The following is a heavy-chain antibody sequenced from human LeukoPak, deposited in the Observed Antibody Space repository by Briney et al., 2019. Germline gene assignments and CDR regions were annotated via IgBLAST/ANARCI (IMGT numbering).Heavy chain of an antibody. CDR2: ISSSSRTT. J-gene: IGHJ6*02. CDR3: ARDPYSSDYYGMDV. D-gene: IGHD5-18*01. V-gene: IGHV3-48*01. CDR1: GFTFSSSN. Sequence: GGSLRLSCAASGFTFSSSNMNWVRQAPGEGLEWVSYISSSSRTTYYADSVKGRFTISRDNAKNSLYLQMNSLRAEDTAVYYCARDPYSSDYYGMDVWGQGTTVTVSS.